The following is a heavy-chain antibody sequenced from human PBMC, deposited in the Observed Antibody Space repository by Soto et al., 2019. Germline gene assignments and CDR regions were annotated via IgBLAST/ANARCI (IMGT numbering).Heavy chain of an antibody. CDR2: FYYSGST. J-gene: IGHJ6*02. CDR1: GGSLSSGHYY. V-gene: IGHV4-30-4*08. D-gene: IGHD6-19*01. Sequence: QVQLQESGPGLVKPSQTLSLTCSLSGGSLSSGHYYWTWIRQPPGKGLEWIGYFYYSGSTYYNPSLKSRLTISKDRTKNQFSLNLTSVTAADTAVYYCARAGATTSAGYYYYSLDVWGQGTTVTVSS. CDR3: ARAGATTSAGYYYYSLDV.